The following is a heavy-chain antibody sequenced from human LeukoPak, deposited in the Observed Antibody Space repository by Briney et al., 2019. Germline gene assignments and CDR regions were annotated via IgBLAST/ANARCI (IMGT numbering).Heavy chain of an antibody. CDR3: ARDDGYHYGMDV. J-gene: IGHJ6*02. CDR2: ISSTVGYI. V-gene: IGHV3-21*01. D-gene: IGHD5-24*01. Sequence: GGSLRLSCAASGFTFSTYSMNWVRQAPGKGLEWVSSISSTVGYIYYADSVKGRFTISRDNAKSSLYLQMNSLRAEDTAVYYCARDDGYHYGMDVWGQGTTVTVSS. CDR1: GFTFSTYS.